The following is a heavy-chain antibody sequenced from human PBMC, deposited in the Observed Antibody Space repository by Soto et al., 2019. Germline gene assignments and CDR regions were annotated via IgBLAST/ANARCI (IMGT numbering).Heavy chain of an antibody. CDR2: IWYDGSNK. J-gene: IGHJ6*02. Sequence: SLRLSCAASGFTFSSYGMLWVRQATGKGLEWVAVIWYDGSNKYYADSVKGRFTISRDNSKNTLYLQMNSLRAEDTAVYYCARDQSRNYGDYDGMDVWGQGTTVTVSS. V-gene: IGHV3-33*01. CDR1: GFTFSSYG. D-gene: IGHD4-17*01. CDR3: ARDQSRNYGDYDGMDV.